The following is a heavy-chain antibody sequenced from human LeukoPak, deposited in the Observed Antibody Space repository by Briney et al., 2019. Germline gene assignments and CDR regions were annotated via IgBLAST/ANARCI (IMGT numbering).Heavy chain of an antibody. CDR1: GYTFTFYY. D-gene: IGHD1-26*01. V-gene: IGHV1-46*01. CDR3: ARGSGSLQYFDY. CDR2: INPSGGST. Sequence: ASVNVSCKASGYTFTFYYLHWVRQAPGQGFEWMGIINPSGGSTSYAQKFQGRVTMTRDMSTSTVYMELSSLRSEDTAVYYCARGSGSLQYFDYWGQGTLVTVSS. J-gene: IGHJ4*02.